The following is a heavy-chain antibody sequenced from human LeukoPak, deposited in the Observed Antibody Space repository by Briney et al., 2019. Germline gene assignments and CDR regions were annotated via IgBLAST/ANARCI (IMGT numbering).Heavy chain of an antibody. CDR2: ISGSGGST. CDR1: GFTFSSYA. Sequence: SGGSLRLSCAASGFTFSSYAMSWVRQAPGRGLEWGSAISGSGGSTYYADSVKGRFTISRDNSKNTLYLQMNSLRAEDTAVYYCAKVKKRARFDPWGQGTLVTVSS. J-gene: IGHJ5*02. CDR3: AKVKKRARFDP. V-gene: IGHV3-23*01.